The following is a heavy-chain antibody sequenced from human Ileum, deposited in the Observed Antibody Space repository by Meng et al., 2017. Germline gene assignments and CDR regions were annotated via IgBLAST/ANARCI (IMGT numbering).Heavy chain of an antibody. V-gene: IGHV4-4*02. Sequence: VTLQESGPGVVKLSGTLFLLCLVSVGSVRTGNLWSLLRQSPGKGLEWIGVIYHTGSTTYNPSLESRVTVSVDKSNTQFSLRLTSATAADTAVYYCARVSQRDGYNSANFDYWGQGALVTVSS. D-gene: IGHD5-24*01. J-gene: IGHJ4*02. CDR2: IYHTGST. CDR1: VGSVRTGNL. CDR3: ARVSQRDGYNSANFDY.